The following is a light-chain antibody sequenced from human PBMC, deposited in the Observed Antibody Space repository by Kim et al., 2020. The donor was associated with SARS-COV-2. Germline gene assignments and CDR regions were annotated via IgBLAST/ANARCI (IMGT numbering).Light chain of an antibody. CDR1: SGSIASNY. J-gene: IGLJ3*02. CDR2: EDN. CDR3: QSYDGSNWV. V-gene: IGLV6-57*01. Sequence: GKTVTIACTRSSGSIASNYVQWCQQRPGSSPTTVIYEDNQSPYGVPDRFSASIDSASNSASLTISGLKTEDEADYYCQSYDGSNWVFGGGTQLTVL.